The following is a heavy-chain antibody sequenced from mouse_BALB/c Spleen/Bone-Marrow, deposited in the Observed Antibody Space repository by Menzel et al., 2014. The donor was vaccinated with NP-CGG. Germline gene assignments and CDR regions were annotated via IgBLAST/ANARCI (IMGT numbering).Heavy chain of an antibody. D-gene: IGHD2-4*01. CDR1: GYAFTNYL. Sequence: VQLQQSGAELVRPGTSVKVSCKASGYAFTNYLMEWVKQRPGQGLEWIGVINPGSGGTNYNEKFKGKATLTADKSSSTAYMQLSSLTSDDSAVYFCARDGDYDEGYAMDYWGQGTSVTVSS. CDR2: INPGSGGT. CDR3: ARDGDYDEGYAMDY. V-gene: IGHV1-54*01. J-gene: IGHJ4*01.